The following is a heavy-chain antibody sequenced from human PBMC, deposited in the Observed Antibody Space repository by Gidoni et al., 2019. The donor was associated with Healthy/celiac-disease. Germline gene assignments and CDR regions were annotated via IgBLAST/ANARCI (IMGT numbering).Heavy chain of an antibody. V-gene: IGHV3-23*01. J-gene: IGHJ4*02. D-gene: IGHD3-22*01. CDR2: ISGRGGST. CDR3: AKVARGYYYDSSGPLDY. Sequence: EVQLLESGGGLVQPGGSLRLSCAASGFPFSSYAMSWVRQAPGKGLEWVSAISGRGGSTYYADSVKGRFTISRDNSKNTLYLQMNSLRAEDTAVYYCAKVARGYYYDSSGPLDYWGQGTLVTVSS. CDR1: GFPFSSYA.